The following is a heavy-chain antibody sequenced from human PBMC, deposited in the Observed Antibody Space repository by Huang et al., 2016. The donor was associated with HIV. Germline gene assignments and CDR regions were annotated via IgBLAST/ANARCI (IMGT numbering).Heavy chain of an antibody. CDR1: GYTFNGYW. D-gene: IGHD2-2*01. Sequence: EVQLVQSGAVVKKPGESLKISCKGSGYTFNGYWIGWVRQMPGKGLEWMGIICPGDSDTTYSPSVQGQVTISADKSISTAYLQWSGLKASDTAMYYCARQGVGDFVVEPTGLGAFDIWGQGTMVTVSS. CDR2: ICPGDSDT. V-gene: IGHV5-51*01. J-gene: IGHJ3*02. CDR3: ARQGVGDFVVEPTGLGAFDI.